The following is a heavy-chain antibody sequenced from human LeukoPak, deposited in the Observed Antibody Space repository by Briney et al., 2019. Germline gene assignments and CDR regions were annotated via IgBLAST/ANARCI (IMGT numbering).Heavy chain of an antibody. D-gene: IGHD3-10*01. V-gene: IGHV4-39*01. Sequence: SETLSLTCTVSGGSISSYYWSWIRQPPGKGLEWIGSIYYSGSTYYNPSLKSRVTISVDTSKNQFSLKLSSVTAADTAVYYCASMYYYGSGSKEKGYFDYWGQGTLVTVSS. CDR3: ASMYYYGSGSKEKGYFDY. J-gene: IGHJ4*02. CDR1: GGSISSYY. CDR2: IYYSGST.